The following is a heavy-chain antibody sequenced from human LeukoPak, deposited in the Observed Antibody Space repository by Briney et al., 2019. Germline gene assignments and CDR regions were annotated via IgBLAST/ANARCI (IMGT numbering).Heavy chain of an antibody. CDR1: GFTVSSNY. CDR3: ARDARYCSGGSCSI. J-gene: IGHJ4*02. V-gene: IGHV3-66*01. D-gene: IGHD2-15*01. CDR2: IYSGGST. Sequence: GGSLRLSCAASGFTVSSNYMSWVRQASGKGLEWVSVIYSGGSTYYADSVKGRFTISRDNSKNTLYLQMNSLRAEDTAVYYCARDARYCSGGSCSIWGQGTLVTVSS.